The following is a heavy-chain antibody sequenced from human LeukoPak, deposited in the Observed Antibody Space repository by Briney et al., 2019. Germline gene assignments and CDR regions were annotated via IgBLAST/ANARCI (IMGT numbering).Heavy chain of an antibody. CDR2: IYTSGST. CDR3: AREEGSGWYTYYYFDF. D-gene: IGHD6-19*01. CDR1: GGSISNYY. V-gene: IGHV4-4*07. Sequence: SETLSLTCTVSGGSISNYYWSWIRQPAGKGLEWIGRIYTSGSTNYNPSLKSRVTMSVDTSKNQFSLKLSSVTAADTAVYYCAREEGSGWYTYYYFDFWGQGTLVTVSS. J-gene: IGHJ4*02.